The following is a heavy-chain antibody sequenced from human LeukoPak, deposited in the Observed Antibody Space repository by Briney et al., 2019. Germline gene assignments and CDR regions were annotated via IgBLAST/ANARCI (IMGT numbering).Heavy chain of an antibody. D-gene: IGHD2-15*01. V-gene: IGHV1-69*01. CDR3: ARVVVATFWYYYYYMDV. Sequence: GASVKVSCKASGDSFSSYPISWVRQAPGQGLEWMGGIIPMFATPSYAQKFQGRVTITADESTSTAYMELSSLRSEDTAVYYCARVVVATFWYYYYYMDVWGKGTTVTVSS. J-gene: IGHJ6*03. CDR1: GDSFSSYP. CDR2: IIPMFATP.